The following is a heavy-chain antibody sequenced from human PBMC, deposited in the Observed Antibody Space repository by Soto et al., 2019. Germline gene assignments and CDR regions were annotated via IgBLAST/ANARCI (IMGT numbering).Heavy chain of an antibody. Sequence: QVQLQESGPGLVKPSETLSLTCTVSGGSINNHYWSWIRQPPGKGLEWIGYIYYSGTTNYNPSLKGRVTISVDTSKNQFSLNLTSLTAADTATYYCARANWYCEYWGREPWSPSPQ. CDR2: IYYSGTT. V-gene: IGHV4-59*11. D-gene: IGHD2-8*01. CDR3: ARANWYCEY. J-gene: IGHJ4*02. CDR1: GGSINNHY.